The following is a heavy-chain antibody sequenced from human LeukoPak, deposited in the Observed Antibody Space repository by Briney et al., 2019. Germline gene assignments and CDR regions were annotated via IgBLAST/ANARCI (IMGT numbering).Heavy chain of an antibody. Sequence: PGGSLRLSCAASGFTFSIYWMSWVRQAPGKGLEWVANIKQDGSETYYVDSVKGRFTISRDNAKNSLFLQMNSLRAEDTAVYYCARGRSGTFDYWGQGTLVTVSS. J-gene: IGHJ4*02. V-gene: IGHV3-7*01. D-gene: IGHD1-14*01. CDR1: GFTFSIYW. CDR3: ARGRSGTFDY. CDR2: IKQDGSET.